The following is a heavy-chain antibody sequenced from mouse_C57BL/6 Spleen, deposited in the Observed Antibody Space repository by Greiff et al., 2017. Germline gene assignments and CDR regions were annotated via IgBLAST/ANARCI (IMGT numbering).Heavy chain of an antibody. V-gene: IGHV1-19*01. D-gene: IGHD1-1*01. Sequence: VQLQQSGPVLVTPVASVMLSCKASGYTFTDYYMNWVKQSHGKSLEWIGVINPYNGGTSYNQKFKGKATLTVDKSSSTAYMELNSLTSEDSAVYYCARAEYYVLDYWGQGTTLTVA. J-gene: IGHJ2*01. CDR3: ARAEYYVLDY. CDR2: INPYNGGT. CDR1: GYTFTDYY.